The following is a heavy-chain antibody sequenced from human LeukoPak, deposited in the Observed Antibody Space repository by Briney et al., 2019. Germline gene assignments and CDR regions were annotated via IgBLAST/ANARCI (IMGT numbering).Heavy chain of an antibody. CDR2: ISAFNGNT. J-gene: IGHJ5*02. V-gene: IGHV1-18*01. CDR3: AREDGWFDP. Sequence: EASVKVSCKASGYTFTSYGISWVRQAPGQGLEWVGWISAFNGNTNYAQKLQGRVTLTTETSTSKAYMEVRSLRSDDTAVYYCAREDGWFDPWGQGTLVTVSS. CDR1: GYTFTSYG.